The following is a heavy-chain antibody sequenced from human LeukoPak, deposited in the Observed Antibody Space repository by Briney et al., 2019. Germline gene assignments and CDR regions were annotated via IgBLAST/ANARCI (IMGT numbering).Heavy chain of an antibody. Sequence: SETPSLTCAVYGGSFSGYYWSWIRQPPGKGLEWIGEINHSGSTNYNPSLKSRVTISVDTSKNQFSLKLSSVTAADTAVYYCARKCSSTSCYNYWGQGTLVTVSS. CDR3: ARKCSSTSCYNY. J-gene: IGHJ4*02. CDR2: INHSGST. V-gene: IGHV4-34*01. D-gene: IGHD2-2*01. CDR1: GGSFSGYY.